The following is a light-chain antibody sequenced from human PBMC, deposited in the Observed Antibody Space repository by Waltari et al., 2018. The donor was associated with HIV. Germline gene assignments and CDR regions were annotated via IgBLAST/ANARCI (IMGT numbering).Light chain of an antibody. V-gene: IGKV1-9*01. CDR2: AAS. CDR1: EDINEF. J-gene: IGKJ2*01. Sequence: DIQLTQSPSFLSASIGDRVTITCRASEDINEFLAWYQQEPGVAPKLLIYAASTLEDEVPSRFSGSGSGTDFTLTISSLQPEDFATYFCQQLNTYPPDTFGPGTKLEI. CDR3: QQLNTYPPDT.